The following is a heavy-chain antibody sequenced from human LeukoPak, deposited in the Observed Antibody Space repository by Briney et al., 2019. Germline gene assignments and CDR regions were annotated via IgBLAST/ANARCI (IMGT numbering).Heavy chain of an antibody. CDR2: ISSSGSTI. CDR3: ARDFLSGPQGRRYDY. D-gene: IGHD2/OR15-2a*01. Sequence: GGSLRLSCAASGFTFSSYEMNWVRQAPGKGLEWVSYISSSGSTIYYADSVKGRFTISRDNAKNSLYLQMNSLRAEDTAVYYCARDFLSGPQGRRYDYWGQGTLVTVSS. J-gene: IGHJ4*02. V-gene: IGHV3-48*03. CDR1: GFTFSSYE.